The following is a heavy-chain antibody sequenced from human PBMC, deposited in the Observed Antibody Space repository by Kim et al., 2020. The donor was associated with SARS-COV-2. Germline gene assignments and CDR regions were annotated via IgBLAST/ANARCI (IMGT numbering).Heavy chain of an antibody. CDR2: INHSGST. J-gene: IGHJ5*02. Sequence: SETLSLTCAVYGGSFSGYYWSWIRQPPGKGLEWIGEINHSGSTNYNPSLKSRVTISVDTSKNQFSLKLSSVTAADTAVYYCARGVDTAMVGPKWFDPWGQGTLVTVSS. D-gene: IGHD5-18*01. CDR3: ARGVDTAMVGPKWFDP. V-gene: IGHV4-34*01. CDR1: GGSFSGYY.